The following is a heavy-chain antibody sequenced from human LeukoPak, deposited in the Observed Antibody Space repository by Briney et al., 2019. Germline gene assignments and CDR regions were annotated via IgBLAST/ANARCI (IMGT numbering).Heavy chain of an antibody. CDR1: SGSIFTSNW. D-gene: IGHD3-22*01. J-gene: IGHJ6*03. CDR3: ARRGYYDRTGYYYYYMDV. Sequence: SETLSLTCAVSSGSIFTSNWWSWVRQPPGQGLEWIGQIFHSGSTSYSPSLKSRVTISVDKSKNQFSLKLTSVTAADTAVYYCARRGYYDRTGYYYYYMDVWGKGTTVTVSS. CDR2: IFHSGST. V-gene: IGHV4-4*02.